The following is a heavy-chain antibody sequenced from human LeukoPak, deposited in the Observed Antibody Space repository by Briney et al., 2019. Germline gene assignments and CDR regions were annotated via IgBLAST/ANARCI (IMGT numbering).Heavy chain of an antibody. CDR3: AKLLGTATTYDS. D-gene: IGHD5-24*01. CDR1: GFTFSGNW. CDR2: INPDGSQK. V-gene: IGHV3-7*01. J-gene: IGHJ4*02. Sequence: GGSLTLSCEASGFTFSGNWMSWARQAPGKGLEWVASINPDGSQKLYVDSVKGRFTISRGNTKNSLCLQMNSLGAEDTAMYYCAKLLGTATTYDSWGQGARVTVSS.